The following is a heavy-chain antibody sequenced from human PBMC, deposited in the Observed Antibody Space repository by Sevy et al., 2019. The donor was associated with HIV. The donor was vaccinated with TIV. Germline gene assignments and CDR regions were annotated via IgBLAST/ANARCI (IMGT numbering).Heavy chain of an antibody. J-gene: IGHJ4*02. CDR3: AREVGGFNWRPYYFDS. CDR2: IKQDESET. D-gene: IGHD3-3*01. Sequence: GGSLRLSCAASGFTFNKYWMSWVRQTPEKGLECVATIKQDESETYYVDSVKGRFLSSKENGKNSVSLQMKGLRVEDTALYYCAREVGGFNWRPYYFDSWGQGTLVTVSS. CDR1: GFTFNKYW. V-gene: IGHV3-7*01.